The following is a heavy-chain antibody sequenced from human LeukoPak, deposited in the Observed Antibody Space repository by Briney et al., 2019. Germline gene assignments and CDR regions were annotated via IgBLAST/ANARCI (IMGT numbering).Heavy chain of an antibody. D-gene: IGHD6-13*01. CDR3: ARRQNSSSSWYGAFDI. V-gene: IGHV4-31*03. Sequence: SETLSLTCTVSGGSISSGGYYWSWIRQHPGKGLEWIGYIYYSGSTYYNPSLKSRVTISVDTSKNQFSLKLSSVTAADTAVYYCARRQNSSSSWYGAFDIWGQGTMVTVSS. J-gene: IGHJ3*02. CDR1: GGSISSGGYY. CDR2: IYYSGST.